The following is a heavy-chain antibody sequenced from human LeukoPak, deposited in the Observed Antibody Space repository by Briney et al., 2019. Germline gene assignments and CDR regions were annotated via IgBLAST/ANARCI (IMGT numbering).Heavy chain of an antibody. Sequence: ASVKVSCKASGYTFTDYYMHWVRQAPGQGLEWMGWINPNSGGTNYAQKFQGRVAMTRDTSISTAYMELSRLRSDDTAVYYCARDRYTVAGFDYWGQGTLVTVSS. CDR2: INPNSGGT. CDR1: GYTFTDYY. J-gene: IGHJ4*02. CDR3: ARDRYTVAGFDY. V-gene: IGHV1-2*02. D-gene: IGHD6-19*01.